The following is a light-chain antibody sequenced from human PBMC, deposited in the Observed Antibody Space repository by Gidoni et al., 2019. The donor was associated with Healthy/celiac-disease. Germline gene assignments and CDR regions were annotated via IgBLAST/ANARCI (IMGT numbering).Light chain of an antibody. V-gene: IGKV3-11*01. J-gene: IGKJ4*02. Sequence: DIALTQSPATLSLSPGERATLSCSASQSVSSYLAWYQQKPGQAPRLLIYDASNRATGIPARFSGSGSGTDFTLTISSLEPEDFAVYYCQQRSNWSLTFGGXTKVEIK. CDR2: DAS. CDR3: QQRSNWSLT. CDR1: QSVSSY.